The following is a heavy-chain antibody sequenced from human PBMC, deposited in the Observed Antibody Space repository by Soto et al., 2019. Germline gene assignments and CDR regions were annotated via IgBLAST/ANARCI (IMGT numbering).Heavy chain of an antibody. CDR2: VYRTGST. J-gene: IGHJ5*02. CDR3: ARQDYGDYSTNWFDP. Sequence: SETLSLTCAVSGGSISTSNWWSWVRQPPGKGLEWIGEVYRTGSTNYNPSLESRLTISVDKSKNQFSLKLTSVTAADTAVYYCARQDYGDYSTNWFDPWGQGTQVAVSS. D-gene: IGHD4-17*01. V-gene: IGHV4-4*02. CDR1: GGSISTSNW.